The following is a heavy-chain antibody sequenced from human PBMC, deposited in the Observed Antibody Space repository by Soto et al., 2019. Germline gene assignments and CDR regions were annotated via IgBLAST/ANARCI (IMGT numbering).Heavy chain of an antibody. CDR1: GFTFGAYV. Sequence: LGGSLRLSCAASGFTFGAYVMHWVRQAPGKGLEWVAHISYDGNNKYYADSVKGRFTISRDNTKQTLYLQMNSLRPDDTAMYYCARDGVYSKEYTWNYGTYFDYWGQGELVTVS. D-gene: IGHD1-7*01. CDR2: ISYDGNNK. J-gene: IGHJ4*02. V-gene: IGHV3-30-3*01. CDR3: ARDGVYSKEYTWNYGTYFDY.